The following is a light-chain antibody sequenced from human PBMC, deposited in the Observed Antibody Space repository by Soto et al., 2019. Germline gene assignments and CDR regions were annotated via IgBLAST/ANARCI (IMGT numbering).Light chain of an antibody. Sequence: QSVLTQPPSASATPGQWVTISCSGSNSNIGSNSVSWYQKHPGTAPKLLIFSDYQRPSGVPERFSGSKSGTSASLAISGLQPGDEADYFCAAWDDSLNALLFGGGTKLTVL. CDR2: SDY. CDR3: AAWDDSLNALL. J-gene: IGLJ2*01. CDR1: NSNIGSNS. V-gene: IGLV1-44*01.